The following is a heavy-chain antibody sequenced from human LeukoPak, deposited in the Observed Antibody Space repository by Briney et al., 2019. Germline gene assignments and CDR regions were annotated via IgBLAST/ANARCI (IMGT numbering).Heavy chain of an antibody. CDR2: ISSSSSYI. V-gene: IGHV3-21*01. Sequence: GGSLRLSCAASGFTFSTYSMNWVRQAPGKGLECVSPISSSSSYIYYADSVKGRFTISRDNAKNSLFLQMNSLRAEGTALYYCARDRSTNSYAEYFFDYWGQGTLVTVSS. J-gene: IGHJ4*02. D-gene: IGHD5-18*01. CDR3: ARDRSTNSYAEYFFDY. CDR1: GFTFSTYS.